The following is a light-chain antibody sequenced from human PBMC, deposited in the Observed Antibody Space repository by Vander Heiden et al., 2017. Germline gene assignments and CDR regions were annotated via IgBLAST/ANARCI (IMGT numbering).Light chain of an antibody. Sequence: DIQMTQFPSSLSASVGDRVTITCRPSQSISGYVNWYQQKPGKAPNLLIYSASTLHSGAPSRFSGSGSGTDFTLTIDSLQPEDFAIYYCQQTYSTPHTFGPGTKLDL. V-gene: IGKV1-39*01. CDR2: SAS. J-gene: IGKJ3*01. CDR1: QSISGY. CDR3: QQTYSTPHT.